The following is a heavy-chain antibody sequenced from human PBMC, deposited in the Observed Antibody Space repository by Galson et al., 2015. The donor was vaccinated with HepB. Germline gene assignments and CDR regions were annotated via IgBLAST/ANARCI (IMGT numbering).Heavy chain of an antibody. CDR3: AREGVGNWLPRYDY. CDR2: INAGNGNT. CDR1: EYTFTSYA. V-gene: IGHV1-3*01. J-gene: IGHJ4*02. D-gene: IGHD1-20*01. Sequence: SVKVSCKASEYTFTSYAMHWVRQAPGQRLEWMGWINAGNGNTKYSQKFQGRVTITRDTSASTAYMELTSLRAEDTAVYYCAREGVGNWLPRYDYWGQGTLVTVSS.